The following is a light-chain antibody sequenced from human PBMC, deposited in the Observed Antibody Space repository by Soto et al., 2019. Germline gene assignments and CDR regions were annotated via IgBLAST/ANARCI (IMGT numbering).Light chain of an antibody. V-gene: IGLV1-44*01. Sequence: QSVLTQPPSVSGAPRQRVTISCSGSSSNIGTNTVNWYQHFPRTAPKLLIFSNNQRPSGVPDRFSGSTSGTSASLAISGLQSEDEADYYCETWDDSLTGVVFGGGTKVTVL. J-gene: IGLJ2*01. CDR3: ETWDDSLTGVV. CDR2: SNN. CDR1: SSNIGTNT.